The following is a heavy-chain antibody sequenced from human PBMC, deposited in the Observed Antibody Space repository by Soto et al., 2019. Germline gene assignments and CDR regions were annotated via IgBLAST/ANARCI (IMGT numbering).Heavy chain of an antibody. CDR2: INHSGST. CDR3: ARGSITPPSLKVRYFAL. CDR1: GGSFSGYY. Sequence: SETLSLTCAVYGGSFSGYYWSWIRQPPGKGLEWIGEINHSGSTNYNPSLKSRVTISVDTSKNQFSLKLSSVTAADTAVYYCARGSITPPSLKVRYFALWARGTLVTVS. V-gene: IGHV4-34*01. J-gene: IGHJ2*01. D-gene: IGHD5-12*01.